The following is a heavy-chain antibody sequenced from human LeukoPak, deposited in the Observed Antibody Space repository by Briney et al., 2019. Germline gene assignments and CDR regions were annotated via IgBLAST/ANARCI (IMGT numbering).Heavy chain of an antibody. J-gene: IGHJ4*02. CDR2: ISSSSHI. CDR3: ARGGVYSQGFDY. Sequence: GGSLRLSCAASGFTFSSYSMNWVRQAPGKGLEWVSSISSSSHIYYADSVKGRFTISRDNANNSLYLQMNSLRAEDTAVYYCARGGVYSQGFDYWGQGTLVTVSS. V-gene: IGHV3-21*01. D-gene: IGHD5/OR15-5a*01. CDR1: GFTFSSYS.